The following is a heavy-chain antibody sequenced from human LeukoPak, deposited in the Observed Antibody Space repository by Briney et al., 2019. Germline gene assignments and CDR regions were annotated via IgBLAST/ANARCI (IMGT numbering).Heavy chain of an antibody. CDR2: IYYSGST. Sequence: PSETLSLTCTVSGGSISSSSYYWGWIRQPPGKGLEWIGSIYYSGSTYYNPSLKSRVTISVDTSKNQFSLKLSSVTAADTAAYYCARPTIALLAFDIWGQGTMVTVSS. D-gene: IGHD5-24*01. CDR1: GGSISSSSYY. J-gene: IGHJ3*02. CDR3: ARPTIALLAFDI. V-gene: IGHV4-39*07.